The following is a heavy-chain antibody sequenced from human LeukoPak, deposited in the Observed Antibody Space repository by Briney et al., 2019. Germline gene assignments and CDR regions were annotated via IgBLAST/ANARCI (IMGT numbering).Heavy chain of an antibody. CDR3: ARGKEVITMLRGLKPGYYFDY. CDR2: IHYSGST. V-gene: IGHV4-59*01. J-gene: IGHJ4*02. D-gene: IGHD3-10*01. Sequence: SETLSLTCTASGGSITNYYWSWIRQPPGKGLEWIGYIHYSGSTRYKSSLKSRVTISVDTSKNQFSLKLNSVTAADTAVYYCARGKEVITMLRGLKPGYYFDYWGQGTLVTVSS. CDR1: GGSITNYY.